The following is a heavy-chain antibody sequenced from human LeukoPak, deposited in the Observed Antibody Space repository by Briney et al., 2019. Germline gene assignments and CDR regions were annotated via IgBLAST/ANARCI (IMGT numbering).Heavy chain of an antibody. Sequence: SETLSLTCAVYGGSFSGYYWSWIRQPPGKGLEWIGEINHSGSTNYNPSLKSRVTISVDTSKNQFSLKLSSVTAADTAAYYCATAGRYCSGGSCYSRPSGRRFDPWGQGTLVTVSS. CDR3: ATAGRYCSGGSCYSRPSGRRFDP. CDR1: GGSFSGYY. D-gene: IGHD2-15*01. J-gene: IGHJ5*02. CDR2: INHSGST. V-gene: IGHV4-34*01.